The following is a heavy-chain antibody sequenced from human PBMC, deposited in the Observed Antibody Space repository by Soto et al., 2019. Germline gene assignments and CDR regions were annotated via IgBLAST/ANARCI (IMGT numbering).Heavy chain of an antibody. V-gene: IGHV4-34*01. CDR1: VGSFSGYY. CDR3: ARDKSPGLFDY. Sequence: QVQLQQWGAGLLKPSETLSLTCAVYVGSFSGYYWTWIRQPPGTGLEWIVEINHSGSTNYNPSLKSRVTISVDTSKNQFSLKLTSVTAADTAVYYCARDKSPGLFDYWGQGTLVTVSS. J-gene: IGHJ4*02. CDR2: INHSGST.